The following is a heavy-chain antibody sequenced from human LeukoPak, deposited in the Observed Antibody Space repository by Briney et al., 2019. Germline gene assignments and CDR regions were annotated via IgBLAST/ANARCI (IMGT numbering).Heavy chain of an antibody. D-gene: IGHD2-8*01. CDR1: GGSFSGYY. CDR2: INHSGST. J-gene: IGHJ5*02. Sequence: SETLSLTCAVYGGSFSGYYWSWIRQPPGKGLEWIGEINHSGSTNYNPSLKSRVTISVDTSKNQFSLKLSSVTAADTAVYYCARDLVYAAGGFDPWGQGTLVTVSS. CDR3: ARDLVYAAGGFDP. V-gene: IGHV4-34*01.